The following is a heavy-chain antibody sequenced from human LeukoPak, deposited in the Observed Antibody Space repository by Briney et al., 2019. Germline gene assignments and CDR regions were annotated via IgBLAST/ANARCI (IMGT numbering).Heavy chain of an antibody. J-gene: IGHJ4*02. Sequence: SETLSLTCAVYGGSVRGYYWSWIRQPPGKGLEWIGEISDRGRTHYNPSLESRVSMSVDTSKNQFALQLNSVTAADTAVYYCARVPLRFLEPFDYWGQGILVTVSS. V-gene: IGHV4-34*01. CDR3: ARVPLRFLEPFDY. D-gene: IGHD3-3*01. CDR1: GGSVRGYY. CDR2: ISDRGRT.